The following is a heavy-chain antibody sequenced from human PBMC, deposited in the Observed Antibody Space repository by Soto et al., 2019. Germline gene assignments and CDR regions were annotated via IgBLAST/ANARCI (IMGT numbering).Heavy chain of an antibody. J-gene: IGHJ4*02. CDR3: VGGQYYFDY. CDR2: ISYDGSDK. V-gene: IGHV3-30*03. D-gene: IGHD3-10*01. CDR1: GFPFTSYG. Sequence: QVQLVESGGGVVQPGRSLRLSCAASGFPFTSYGMHWVREGPDKGLEWVAIISYDGSDKYYADSVKGRFTISRDNSKNPLYLQMNSLTPEDTALYYCVGGQYYFDYRGQGTLVIVCS.